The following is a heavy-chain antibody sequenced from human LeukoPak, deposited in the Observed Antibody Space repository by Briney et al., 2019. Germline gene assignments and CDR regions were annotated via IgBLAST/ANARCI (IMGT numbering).Heavy chain of an antibody. D-gene: IGHD1-7*01. J-gene: IGHJ6*03. CDR3: AGTGTGYYYYMDV. CDR1: GYTFTSYA. V-gene: IGHV7-4-1*02. CDR2: INTNTGNP. Sequence: ASVKVSCKASGYTFTSYAMNWVRQAPGQGLEWMGWINTNTGNPTYAQGFTGRFVFSLDTSVSTAYLQISSLKAEDTAVYYCAGTGTGYYYYMDVWGKGTTVTVSS.